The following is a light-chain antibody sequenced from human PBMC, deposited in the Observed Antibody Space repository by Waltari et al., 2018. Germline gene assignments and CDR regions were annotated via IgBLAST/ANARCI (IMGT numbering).Light chain of an antibody. CDR1: LSLLYNSNNKNY. CDR3: QQYYNTPLT. J-gene: IGKJ3*01. Sequence: DIVMTQSPDSLAVSLGERAPINCKSSLSLLYNSNNKNYLAWYQQKPGQPPKLLIYWASTRESGVPERFSGSGSRTDFTLTISSLQAEDVAVYFCQQYYNTPLTFGPGTKVDVK. V-gene: IGKV4-1*01. CDR2: WAS.